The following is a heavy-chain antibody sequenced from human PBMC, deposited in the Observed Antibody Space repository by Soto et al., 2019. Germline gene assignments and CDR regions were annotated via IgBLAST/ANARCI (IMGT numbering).Heavy chain of an antibody. V-gene: IGHV3-30-3*01. J-gene: IGHJ4*02. CDR2: ISYDGSNK. CDR1: GFTFRSYA. CDR3: AKDRNYPRDQFHY. Sequence: GVSLRLSCAASGFTFRSYAIHWVRQAPGKGLEWVVVISYDGSNKYYADSVKGRLTISRDNSKNTIFLHMDSLRAEDTAVYYCAKDRNYPRDQFHYWGQGTLVTVSS. D-gene: IGHD1-7*01.